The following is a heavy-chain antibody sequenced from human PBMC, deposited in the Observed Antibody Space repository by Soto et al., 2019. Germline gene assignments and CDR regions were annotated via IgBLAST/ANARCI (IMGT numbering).Heavy chain of an antibody. V-gene: IGHV1-18*01. CDR2: TSANNANA. CDR1: GYTFRNFG. J-gene: IGHJ4*02. CDR3: ARENSYFDY. Sequence: QIQLLQSGAEVKKPGASVKVTCKASGYTFRNFGISWGGQAPGQGLEWMGGTSANNANANYAQKFQGRLTMTADTSTSTAYMELRSLRSDDTAVYYCARENSYFDYWGQGTLVTVSS.